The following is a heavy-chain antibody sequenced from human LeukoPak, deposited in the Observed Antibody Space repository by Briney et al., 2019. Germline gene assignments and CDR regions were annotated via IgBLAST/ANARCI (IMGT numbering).Heavy chain of an antibody. J-gene: IGHJ4*02. D-gene: IGHD6-6*01. CDR2: IYPGDSDT. CDR3: ARHDSSSPLYYFDY. CDR1: GYSFASYW. Sequence: GESLKISCEGSGYSFASYWIGWVRQMPGKSLEWMGVIYPGDSDTRYSPSFQGQVTISADKSIATAYLQWSSLKASDTAMYYCARHDSSSPLYYFDYWGQGTLVTVSS. V-gene: IGHV5-51*01.